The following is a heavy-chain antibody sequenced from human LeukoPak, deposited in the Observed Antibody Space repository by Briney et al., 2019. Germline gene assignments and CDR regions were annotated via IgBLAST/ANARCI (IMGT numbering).Heavy chain of an antibody. CDR1: GFTVSSNY. Sequence: GGSLRLSCAASGFTVSSNYMSWVRQAPGEGLEWVSVIYSGGSTYYADSVKGRFTISRHNSKNTLYLQMNSLRAEDTAVYYCARAKYSSSSSPFDYWGQGTLVTVSS. D-gene: IGHD6-6*01. J-gene: IGHJ4*02. V-gene: IGHV3-53*04. CDR3: ARAKYSSSSSPFDY. CDR2: IYSGGST.